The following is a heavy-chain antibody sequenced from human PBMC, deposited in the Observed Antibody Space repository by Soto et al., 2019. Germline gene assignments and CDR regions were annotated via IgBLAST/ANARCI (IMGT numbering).Heavy chain of an antibody. V-gene: IGHV1-3*01. CDR2: INAGNGNT. J-gene: IGHJ4*02. CDR3: AGRLTTAASLDY. D-gene: IGHD3-16*01. Sequence: ASVKVSCKASGYTFTGYAMHWVRQAPGQRLEWMGWINAGNGNTKYSQKFQGRVTITRDTSAGAAYMELSSLRAEDTAIYYCAGRLTTAASLDYWGRGTLVTVSS. CDR1: GYTFTGYA.